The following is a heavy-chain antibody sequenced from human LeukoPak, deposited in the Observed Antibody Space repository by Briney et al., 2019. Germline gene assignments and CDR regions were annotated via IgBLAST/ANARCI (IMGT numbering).Heavy chain of an antibody. Sequence: ASVKVSCKASGYTFTSYGISWVRQAPGQGLEWMGWISAYNGNTNYAQKLQGRVTMTTDTSTSTAYMELRSLRSDDTAVYYCARDSSVYYYGSGSYYSFDYWGQGTLVTVSS. CDR2: ISAYNGNT. V-gene: IGHV1-18*01. CDR3: ARDSSVYYYGSGSYYSFDY. D-gene: IGHD3-10*01. CDR1: GYTFTSYG. J-gene: IGHJ4*02.